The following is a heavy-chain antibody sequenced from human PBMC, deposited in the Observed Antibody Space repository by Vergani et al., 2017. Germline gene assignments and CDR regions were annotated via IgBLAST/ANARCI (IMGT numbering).Heavy chain of an antibody. D-gene: IGHD6-19*01. CDR2: INHSGST. CDR1: GGSFSGYY. J-gene: IGHJ6*03. CDR3: ARGAGGFGWSYYYYYYMDV. V-gene: IGHV4-34*01. Sequence: QVQLQESGPGLVKPSGTLSLTCAVYGGSFSGYYWSWIRQPPGKGLEWIGEINHSGSTNYNPSLKSRVTISVDTSQNQFSLKLSSVTAADTAGYYCARGAGGFGWSYYYYYYMDVWGKGTTVTVSS.